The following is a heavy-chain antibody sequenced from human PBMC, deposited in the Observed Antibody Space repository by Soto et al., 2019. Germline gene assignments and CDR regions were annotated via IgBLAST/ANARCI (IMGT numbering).Heavy chain of an antibody. CDR3: ARVVPGAEAWFGP. J-gene: IGHJ5*02. Sequence: GASVKVSCKASGYTFTSYGISWVRQAPGQGLEWMGWISAYNGNTDYAQKLQGRVSMTTDTSTTTAYMELRSLRSDDTAVYYCARVVPGAEAWFGPWGQGALVTVSS. CDR2: ISAYNGNT. D-gene: IGHD2-2*01. V-gene: IGHV1-18*04. CDR1: GYTFTSYG.